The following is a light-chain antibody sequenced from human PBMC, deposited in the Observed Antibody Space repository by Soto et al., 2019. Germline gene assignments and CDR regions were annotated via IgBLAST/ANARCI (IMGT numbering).Light chain of an antibody. Sequence: IPMTQSPSTLSASVGDRVTITCRASQSISSWLAWYQQQPGKAPKLLIYDASSLESGVPSRFSGTGSGTAFTLTISRLQPDEGATDDGQQSNSYSGTFCQGTKVDI. CDR3: QQSNSYSGT. CDR1: QSISSW. J-gene: IGKJ1*01. V-gene: IGKV1-5*01. CDR2: DAS.